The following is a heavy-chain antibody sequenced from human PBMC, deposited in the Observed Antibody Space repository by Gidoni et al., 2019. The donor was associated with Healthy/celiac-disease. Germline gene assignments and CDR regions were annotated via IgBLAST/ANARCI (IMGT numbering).Heavy chain of an antibody. CDR2: IIGSGGST. Sequence: EVQLLESGGGLVQPGGSLILSCAASGFPFSIYAMSWVRQAPGKGLEWVSAIIGSGGSTYYADSVKGRFTISRDNSKNTLDLQMNSLRAEDTAVYYCAKHYYDSSGYYYWAFDYWGQGTLVTVSS. V-gene: IGHV3-23*01. CDR3: AKHYYDSSGYYYWAFDY. J-gene: IGHJ4*02. CDR1: GFPFSIYA. D-gene: IGHD3-22*01.